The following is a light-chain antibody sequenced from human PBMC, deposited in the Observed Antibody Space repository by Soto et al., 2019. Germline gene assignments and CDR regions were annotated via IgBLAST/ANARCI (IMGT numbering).Light chain of an antibody. CDR2: GAS. CDR1: QSVTTN. V-gene: IGKV3-15*01. CDR3: QQYDNWPPLT. Sequence: EIVMTQSPATLSVSPGERATLSCRASQSVTTNVAWYQHKPGQAPGLLIYGASTRATGIPARFSGSGSGTEFTLTISGLQSEDFAGYYCQQYDNWPPLTFGGGTKVEIK. J-gene: IGKJ4*01.